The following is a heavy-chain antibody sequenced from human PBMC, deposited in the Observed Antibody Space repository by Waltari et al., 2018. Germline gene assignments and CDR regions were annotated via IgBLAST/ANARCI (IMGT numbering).Heavy chain of an antibody. CDR2: IYHDGTA. CDR3: VRPGSSSPYYWFNP. D-gene: IGHD3-10*01. V-gene: IGHV4-39*02. Sequence: QLQLQESGPGVVEPSGTLSLTCTVSGGAISGSGYYWGWLRQPPGKGLEWIASIYHDGTAYDTPALKSRVTISVDTFKNNFSLKLTSVTAADTAIYYCVRPGSSSPYYWFNPWGRGILVTVSS. CDR1: GGAISGSGYY. J-gene: IGHJ5*02.